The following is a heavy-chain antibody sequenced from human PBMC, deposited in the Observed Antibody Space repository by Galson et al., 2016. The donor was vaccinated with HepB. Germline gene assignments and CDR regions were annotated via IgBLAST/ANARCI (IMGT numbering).Heavy chain of an antibody. D-gene: IGHD7-27*01. CDR2: TYYRSQWHF. CDR1: GDSVSSNSAG. J-gene: IGHJ4*02. CDR3: ARSYLLGRGFGS. V-gene: IGHV6-1*01. Sequence: CAISGDSVSSNSAGGYWIRQSPSRGLEWLGRTYYRSQWHFDYAESVKSRITINPDTSKNQFSLHLNSVTPEDTAIYYCARSYLLGRGFGSWGQGTLVTVSS.